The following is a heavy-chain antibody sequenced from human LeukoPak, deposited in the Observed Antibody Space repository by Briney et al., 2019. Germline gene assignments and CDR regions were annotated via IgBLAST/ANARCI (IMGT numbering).Heavy chain of an antibody. Sequence: GGSLRLSCAASGFTVNSNYMSWVRQAPGKGLEWVPVIYSGGSAYYADSVKGRFTISRDNAKNSLYLQMNSLRAEDTAVYYCARDSKYCSSTSCRFDYWGQGTLVTVSS. CDR3: ARDSKYCSSTSCRFDY. CDR1: GFTVNSNY. V-gene: IGHV3-53*01. CDR2: IYSGGSA. J-gene: IGHJ4*02. D-gene: IGHD2-2*01.